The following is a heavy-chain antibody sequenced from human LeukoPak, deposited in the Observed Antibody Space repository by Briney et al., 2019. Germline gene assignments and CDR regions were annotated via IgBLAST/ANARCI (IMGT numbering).Heavy chain of an antibody. CDR2: MNPNSGNT. CDR3: ATDYYGSGSYYKVDAFDI. CDR1: GYTFTSYD. V-gene: IGHV1-8*01. Sequence: ASVKVSCKASGYTFTSYDINWVRQATGQGLEWMGWMNPNSGNTGYAQKFQGRVTMTRNTSISTAYMELSSLRSEDTAVYYCATDYYGSGSYYKVDAFDIWGQGTMVTVSS. D-gene: IGHD3-10*01. J-gene: IGHJ3*02.